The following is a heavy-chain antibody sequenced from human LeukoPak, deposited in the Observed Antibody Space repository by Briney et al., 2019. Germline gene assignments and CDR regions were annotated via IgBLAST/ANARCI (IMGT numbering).Heavy chain of an antibody. Sequence: PGGSLRLSCAASGFTFSSYAMSWVRQAPGKGLEWVSDISGSGYSTYYADSVKGRFTISRDNSKNMVYLQMNSLSVEDTAVYYCAKTKRESYYGMDVWGQGTTVTVSS. CDR3: AKTKRESYYGMDV. CDR2: ISGSGYST. CDR1: GFTFSSYA. J-gene: IGHJ6*02. V-gene: IGHV3-23*01.